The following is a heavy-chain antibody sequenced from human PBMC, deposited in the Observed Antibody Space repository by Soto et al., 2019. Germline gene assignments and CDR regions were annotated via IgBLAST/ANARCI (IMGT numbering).Heavy chain of an antibody. J-gene: IGHJ4*02. CDR3: ARATYDSLDY. Sequence: PSETLSLTCDVSGYSISSGYYWGCIRQPPGKGLEWIGNIYHSGSTYYNPSLKSRVTISVDTSKNRFSLKLSSVTAADTAVYYCARATYDSLDYWGPGTLVTVYS. CDR1: GYSISSGYY. CDR2: IYHSGST. V-gene: IGHV4-38-2*01. D-gene: IGHD3-22*01.